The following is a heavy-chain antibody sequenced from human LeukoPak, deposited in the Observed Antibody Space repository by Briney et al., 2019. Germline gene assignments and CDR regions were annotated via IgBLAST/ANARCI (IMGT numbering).Heavy chain of an antibody. D-gene: IGHD3-10*01. J-gene: IGHJ4*02. Sequence: SETLSLTCAVYGGSFSGYYWSWIRQPPGKGLEWIGEINHSGSTNYNPSLKSRVTISVDTSKNQFFLKLSSVTAADTAVYYCARGPGVGIDYWGQGTLVTVSS. CDR1: GGSFSGYY. V-gene: IGHV4-34*01. CDR2: INHSGST. CDR3: ARGPGVGIDY.